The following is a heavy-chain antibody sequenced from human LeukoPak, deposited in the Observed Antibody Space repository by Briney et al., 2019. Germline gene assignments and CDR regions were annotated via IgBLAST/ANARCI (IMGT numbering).Heavy chain of an antibody. Sequence: KTSETLSLTCTVSVGSISSYYWSWIRQPPEEALEWVVYIYHSGSASSNRSLKSRVTISADTSKDQFSLKLASVTAADTAVYYCATGYSSNWYYFDYWGQGTLVTVS. J-gene: IGHJ4*02. CDR1: VGSISSYY. V-gene: IGHV4-59*01. CDR3: ATGYSSNWYYFDY. CDR2: IYHSGSA. D-gene: IGHD6-13*01.